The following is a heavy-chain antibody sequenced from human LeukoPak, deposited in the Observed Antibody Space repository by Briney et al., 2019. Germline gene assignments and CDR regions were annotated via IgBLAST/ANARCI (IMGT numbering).Heavy chain of an antibody. D-gene: IGHD2-15*01. J-gene: IGHJ6*03. V-gene: IGHV1-2*02. CDR3: AGSGGYCSGGSCYSFDYYYYMDV. CDR1: GYTFTGYY. CDR2: IYPNSGGT. Sequence: GASVKVSCKASGYTFTGYYMHWVRQAPGQGLEWMGWIYPNSGGTNYAQKFQGRVTMTRDTSISTAYMELSRLRSDDTAVYYCAGSGGYCSGGSCYSFDYYYYMDVWGKGTTVTVSS.